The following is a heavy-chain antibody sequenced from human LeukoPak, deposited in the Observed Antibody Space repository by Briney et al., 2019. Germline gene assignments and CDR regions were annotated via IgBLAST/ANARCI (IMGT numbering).Heavy chain of an antibody. CDR2: MNPSGGST. CDR1: GYTFTSYY. Sequence: ASVTVSCKASGYTFTSYYMHWVRQAPGQGREGMGIMNPSGGSTNYAQKFQGRVTITRDMSTSTVYMELSSLRFEDTAVYYCARGMSSSWHYYYYYYMDVWGKGTTVTVSS. D-gene: IGHD6-13*01. V-gene: IGHV1-46*01. J-gene: IGHJ6*03. CDR3: ARGMSSSWHYYYYYYMDV.